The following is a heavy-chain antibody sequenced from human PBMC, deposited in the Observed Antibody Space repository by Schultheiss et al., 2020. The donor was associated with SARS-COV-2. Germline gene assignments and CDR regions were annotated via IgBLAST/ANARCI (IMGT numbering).Heavy chain of an antibody. CDR1: GFTFSSYA. Sequence: GGSLRLSCAASGFTFSSYAMHWVRQAPGKGLEWVAVIAYDGSNKYYADSVKGRFTITRDNSKNTLYLQMNSLRAEDTAVYYCGKDPRRSAGWFDPWGQGTLVTVSS. D-gene: IGHD1-14*01. V-gene: IGHV3-30-3*01. CDR3: GKDPRRSAGWFDP. CDR2: IAYDGSNK. J-gene: IGHJ5*02.